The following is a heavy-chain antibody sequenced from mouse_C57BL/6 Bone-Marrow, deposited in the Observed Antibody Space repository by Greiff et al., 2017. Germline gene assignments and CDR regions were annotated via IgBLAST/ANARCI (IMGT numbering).Heavy chain of an antibody. J-gene: IGHJ3*01. CDR3: ERLLTGSAY. V-gene: IGHV1-64*01. CDR1: GYTFTSYW. D-gene: IGHD4-1*01. Sequence: QVQLQQPGAELVKPGASVKLSCKASGYTFTSYWMHWVKQRPGQGLEWIGMIHPNSGSTNYNEKFKSKATLTVDKSSSTAYMQLSSLTSEDSAFYYCERLLTGSAYWGQGTLVTVSA. CDR2: IHPNSGST.